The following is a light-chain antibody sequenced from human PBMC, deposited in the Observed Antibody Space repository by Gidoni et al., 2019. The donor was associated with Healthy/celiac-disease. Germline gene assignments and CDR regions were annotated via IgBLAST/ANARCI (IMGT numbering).Light chain of an antibody. V-gene: IGLV2-14*01. CDR3: SSYTSSSTPRVV. Sequence: QSALTQPASVSGSPGQSITISCTGTSSDVGGYNYVSWYQQPPGKAPKLMIYEVSNRPSGVSNRFSGSKSGNTASLTISGLQAEDEADYYCSSYTSSSTPRVVFGGGTKLTVL. J-gene: IGLJ2*01. CDR2: EVS. CDR1: SSDVGGYNY.